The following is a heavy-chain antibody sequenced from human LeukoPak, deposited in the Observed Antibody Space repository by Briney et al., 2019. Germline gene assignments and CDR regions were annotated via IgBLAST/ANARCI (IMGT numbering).Heavy chain of an antibody. J-gene: IGHJ4*02. D-gene: IGHD6-13*01. V-gene: IGHV3-48*01. Sequence: GGSLRLSCAASGFTFSSYRMNWVRQAPGKGLEWVSYISSSSSTIYYADSVKGRFTISRDNAKNSLYLQMNSLRAEDTAVYYCARVAEAAAFDSWGQGTLVTVSS. CDR2: ISSSSSTI. CDR1: GFTFSSYR. CDR3: ARVAEAAAFDS.